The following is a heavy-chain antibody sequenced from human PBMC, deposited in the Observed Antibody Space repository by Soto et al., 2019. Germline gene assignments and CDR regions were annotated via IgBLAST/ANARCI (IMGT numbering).Heavy chain of an antibody. CDR3: ARLRRDWGDAFDL. CDR1: GGSFGSSA. Sequence: QVQLVQSGADVKKPGSSVKVSCKTSGGSFGSSAISWVRQAPAQGLEWMGEIIPVFDKANYAQNFQGRLTITADELTETVFMELSSLRSEDTAVYFCARLRRDWGDAFDLWGLGTFVTVSS. CDR2: IIPVFDKA. V-gene: IGHV1-69*01. D-gene: IGHD3-16*01. J-gene: IGHJ3*01.